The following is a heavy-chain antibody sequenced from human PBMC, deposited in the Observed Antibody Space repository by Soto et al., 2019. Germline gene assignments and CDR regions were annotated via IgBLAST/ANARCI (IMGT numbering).Heavy chain of an antibody. Sequence: PSETLSLTCTVSGYSIRNGYYWGWIRQPPGKGLEWIGTIYHSGSTYYNPSLKSRVTISVDASENHFSLKLSSVTAADTAVYYCVRDGTKTLRDWFDPWGQGISVTVSS. J-gene: IGHJ5*02. CDR3: VRDGTKTLRDWFDP. CDR1: GYSIRNGYY. CDR2: IYHSGST. D-gene: IGHD1-1*01. V-gene: IGHV4-38-2*02.